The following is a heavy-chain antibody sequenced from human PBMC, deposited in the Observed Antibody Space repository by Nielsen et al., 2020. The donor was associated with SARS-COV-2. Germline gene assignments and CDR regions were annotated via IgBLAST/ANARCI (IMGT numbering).Heavy chain of an antibody. D-gene: IGHD3-10*01. J-gene: IGHJ6*02. CDR1: GGSFRGYF. V-gene: IGHV4-34*01. CDR2: IGQNGRI. Sequence: SETLSLTCAVYGGSFRGYFWSWIRQTPTKGLEWIGEIGQNGRIDYNPSLQSRVSILEDTYRRTFSLRMTSVTAADTAVYYCARKRYGELSFNPYYATDVWGQGTTVTVSS. CDR3: ARKRYGELSFNPYYATDV.